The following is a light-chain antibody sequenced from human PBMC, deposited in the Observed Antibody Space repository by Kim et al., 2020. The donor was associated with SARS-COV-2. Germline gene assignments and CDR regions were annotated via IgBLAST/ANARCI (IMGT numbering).Light chain of an antibody. CDR3: QVWDGNSDFWV. Sequence: SYELTQPPSLSVAPGKTATITCAGNNIGSKSVHWYHQKPGQAPVLVIYHDNDRPSGIPERFSGSNSGNAATLTISRLEAGDEADYYCQVWDGNSDFWVFGGGTQLTVL. CDR1: NIGSKS. V-gene: IGLV3-21*04. CDR2: HDN. J-gene: IGLJ3*02.